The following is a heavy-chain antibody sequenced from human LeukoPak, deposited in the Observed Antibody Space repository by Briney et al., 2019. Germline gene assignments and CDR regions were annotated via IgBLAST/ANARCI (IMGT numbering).Heavy chain of an antibody. Sequence: GGSLRLSCAASGFTFSSYWMHWVRQAPGKGLVWVSRINSDGSSTSYADSVKGRFTISRDNAKNTLYLQMNSLRAEDTAVYYCARDKGSSSSTYYDILTGYYYYYGMDVWGQGTTVTVSS. J-gene: IGHJ6*02. CDR1: GFTFSSYW. CDR3: ARDKGSSSSTYYDILTGYYYYYGMDV. D-gene: IGHD3-9*01. CDR2: INSDGSST. V-gene: IGHV3-74*01.